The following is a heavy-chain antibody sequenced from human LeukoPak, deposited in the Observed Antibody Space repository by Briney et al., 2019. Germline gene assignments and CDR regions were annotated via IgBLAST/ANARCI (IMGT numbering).Heavy chain of an antibody. V-gene: IGHV3-74*01. CDR1: GFTFSRYW. Sequence: GGSLRLSCAASGFTFSRYWMHWVRQAPGRGLVWVSRINGDGSSIRYADSVKGRFTISRDNAKNTLYLQMNSLRAEDTAVYYCARVNVCPRCHFDYWGQGTLVTVSS. CDR3: ARVNVCPRCHFDY. D-gene: IGHD3-16*01. CDR2: INGDGSSI. J-gene: IGHJ4*02.